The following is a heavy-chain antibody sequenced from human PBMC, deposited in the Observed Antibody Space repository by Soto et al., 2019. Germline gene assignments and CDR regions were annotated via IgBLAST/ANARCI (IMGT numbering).Heavy chain of an antibody. CDR3: ARVVAYYDSSGEFDY. CDR2: ISAYNGNT. V-gene: IGHV1-18*01. D-gene: IGHD3-22*01. CDR1: GYTFTSYG. Sequence: QVQLVQSGAEVKKPGASVKVSCKASGYTFTSYGISWVRQAPGQGLEWMGWISAYNGNTNYAQKLQGRVTMSTDTSTSTAYMELRSLRSDDTAVYYCARVVAYYDSSGEFDYWGQGTLVTVSS. J-gene: IGHJ4*02.